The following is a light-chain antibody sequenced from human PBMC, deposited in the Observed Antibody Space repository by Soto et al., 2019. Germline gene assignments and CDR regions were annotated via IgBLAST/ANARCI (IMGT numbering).Light chain of an antibody. Sequence: EIVMTQSPATLSVSPGERATLSCRASQSVSGNLAWYQQRPGQAPRLLIYGASTRATGIPARFSGSGSGTEFTLTISSLQSEDFTVYYCQQYNNWPPLTFGGGTKVEIK. CDR2: GAS. J-gene: IGKJ4*01. CDR3: QQYNNWPPLT. V-gene: IGKV3-15*01. CDR1: QSVSGN.